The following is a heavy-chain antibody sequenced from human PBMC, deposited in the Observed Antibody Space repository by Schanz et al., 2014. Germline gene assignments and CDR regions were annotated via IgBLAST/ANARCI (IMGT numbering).Heavy chain of an antibody. V-gene: IGHV3-15*01. Sequence: EAQVVESGGGLVKPGGSLRLSCVASGFTFSNAWRNWVRQGPGNRLEWVGRIKSRSDGGTTDYAAPVKGRFIISRDDSRNTLYLQMSGLKTEDTAVYYCSTTPNFYASGTYSWFDPWGQGTRVTVSS. J-gene: IGHJ5*02. CDR1: GFTFSNAW. CDR2: IKSRSDGGTT. D-gene: IGHD3-10*01. CDR3: STTPNFYASGTYSWFDP.